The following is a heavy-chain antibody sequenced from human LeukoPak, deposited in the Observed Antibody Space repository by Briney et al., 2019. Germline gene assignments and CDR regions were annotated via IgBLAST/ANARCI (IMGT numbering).Heavy chain of an antibody. Sequence: GGSLRLSCAASGFTFSDYYMSWIRQAPGKGLEWVPYITSSSYTNYADSVKGRFTISRDNAKNSLYLQMNSLRPEDTAVYYCARDAGGYYPDYWGQGTLVTVSS. V-gene: IGHV3-11*06. CDR1: GFTFSDYY. J-gene: IGHJ4*02. CDR2: ITSSSYT. CDR3: ARDAGGYYPDY. D-gene: IGHD3-22*01.